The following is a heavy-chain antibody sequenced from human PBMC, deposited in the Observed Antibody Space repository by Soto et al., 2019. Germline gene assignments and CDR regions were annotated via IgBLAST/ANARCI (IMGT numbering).Heavy chain of an antibody. J-gene: IGHJ5*02. V-gene: IGHV3-23*01. CDR2: ISSNGGAT. Sequence: GGSLRLSCSASRFTVSTYAMIWVRQAPRQGLEWVSAISSNGGATFYSNSVKGRFTISRDNSKSTLYLQMSSLRAEDTAVYFCAKLSLSSNSESWGQGALVTVSS. CDR1: RFTVSTYA. D-gene: IGHD6-13*01. CDR3: AKLSLSSNSES.